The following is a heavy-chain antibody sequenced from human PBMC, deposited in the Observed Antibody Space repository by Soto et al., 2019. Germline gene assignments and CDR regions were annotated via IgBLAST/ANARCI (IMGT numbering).Heavy chain of an antibody. CDR1: GGAFISYA. CDR3: AVYSGSYYAN. J-gene: IGHJ4*02. CDR2: IIPIFGTA. D-gene: IGHD1-26*01. V-gene: IGHV1-69*13. Sequence: ASVNVSCKASGGAFISYAISLVRQAPGQGLEWMGGIIPIFGTANYAQKFQGRVTITADESTSTAYMELSSLRSEDTAVYYCAVYSGSYYANWGQGTLVTVSS.